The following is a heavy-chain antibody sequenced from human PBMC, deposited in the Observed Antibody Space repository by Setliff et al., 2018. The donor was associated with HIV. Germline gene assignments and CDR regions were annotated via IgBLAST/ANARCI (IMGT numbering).Heavy chain of an antibody. CDR2: IYISGTT. CDR3: ARGARGSGSSNYYFDY. J-gene: IGHJ4*02. D-gene: IGHD3-10*01. Sequence: PSETLSLTCTVSGGSISNLYWSWIRQPPGKGLEWIAYIYISGTTNYNPALKSRVTISLDTSRNQFSLKLGSVTAADTAVYYCARGARGSGSSNYYFDYWGQGTLVTVSS. CDR1: GGSISNLY. V-gene: IGHV4-4*09.